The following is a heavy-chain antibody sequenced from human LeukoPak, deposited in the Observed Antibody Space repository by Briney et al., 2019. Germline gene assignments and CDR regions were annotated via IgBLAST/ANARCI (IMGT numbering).Heavy chain of an antibody. Sequence: KPSETLSLTCAVSGYSISSGYYWGWIPQPPGKGLGWIGSIYHSGSTYYNPSLKSRVTISVDTSKNQFSLKLSSVTAADTAVYYCARHESPGGATIHWGQGTLVTVSS. V-gene: IGHV4-38-2*01. CDR3: ARHESPGGATIH. CDR2: IYHSGST. J-gene: IGHJ4*02. D-gene: IGHD1-26*01. CDR1: GYSISSGYY.